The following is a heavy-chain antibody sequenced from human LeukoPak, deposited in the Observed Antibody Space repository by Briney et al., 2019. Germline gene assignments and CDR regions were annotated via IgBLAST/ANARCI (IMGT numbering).Heavy chain of an antibody. J-gene: IGHJ4*02. D-gene: IGHD5-12*01. CDR1: GYTFTSYD. CDR2: MNPNSGNT. Sequence: ASVKVSCKASGYTFTSYDINWVRQATGQGLEWMGWMNPNSGNTGYAQKFQGRVTITRNTSISTAYMELSSLRSEDTAVYYCAKNGGYELTDFDYWGQGTLVTVSS. CDR3: AKNGGYELTDFDY. V-gene: IGHV1-8*03.